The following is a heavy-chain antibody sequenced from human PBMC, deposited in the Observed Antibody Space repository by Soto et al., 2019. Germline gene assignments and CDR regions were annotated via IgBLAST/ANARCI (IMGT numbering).Heavy chain of an antibody. D-gene: IGHD6-19*01. CDR2: LYNSGST. Sequence: PSETLFLTCTVPGGSISSYSWPWIRQPAGKGLEWIGRLYNSGSTNYNPSLKSRVTMSLDTSKNQLSLKLSSVTAADTAVYYCAREGRSIAWYYYYGMDVWGQGTTVS. V-gene: IGHV4-4*07. CDR3: AREGRSIAWYYYYGMDV. CDR1: GGSISSYS. J-gene: IGHJ6*02.